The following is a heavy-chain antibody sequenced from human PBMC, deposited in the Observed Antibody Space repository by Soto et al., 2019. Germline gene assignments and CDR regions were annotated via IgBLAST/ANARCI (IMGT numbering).Heavy chain of an antibody. CDR3: PRHTSDRYGPDF. CDR2: IYAGDSEI. J-gene: IGHJ4*02. V-gene: IGHV5-51*01. D-gene: IGHD3-22*01. CDR1: GYSFISYW. Sequence: GESLKISCKGSGYSFISYWIGWVRQMPGKGLELMGIIYAGDSEIRYSPSFQGQVTISVDRAMSTAYLQWRSLKASDTAMYYCPRHTSDRYGPDFWGQGTMGTVSA.